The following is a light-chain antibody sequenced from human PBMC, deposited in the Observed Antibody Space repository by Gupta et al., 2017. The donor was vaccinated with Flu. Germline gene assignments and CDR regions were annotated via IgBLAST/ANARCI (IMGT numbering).Light chain of an antibody. Sequence: QSALTQPAYVSESPGQSITISCTGNSSDVGGYQYVSWYQQHPGKGPKLMIYEVTNRPSGVSNRFSGSKSGNTASLTISGLQAEDEADYYCSSYSSSSTFGVFGGGTKLTVL. CDR3: SSYSSSSTFGV. J-gene: IGLJ3*02. V-gene: IGLV2-14*01. CDR2: EVT. CDR1: SSDVGGYQY.